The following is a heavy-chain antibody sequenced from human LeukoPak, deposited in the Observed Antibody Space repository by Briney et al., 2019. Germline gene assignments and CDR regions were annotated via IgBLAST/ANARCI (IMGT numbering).Heavy chain of an antibody. V-gene: IGHV1-69*04. CDR2: IIPIVGIT. J-gene: IGHJ6*02. Sequence: ASVKVSCKASGGTFSSYAISWVRQAPGRGLEWMGRIIPIVGITHYAQKFQGRLTITADTSSTTAYMELSSLRSEDTAVYYCARVQAVGVPVAIDAYYDYGMDVWGQGTTVTVSS. CDR1: GGTFSSYA. D-gene: IGHD2-2*02. CDR3: ARVQAVGVPVAIDAYYDYGMDV.